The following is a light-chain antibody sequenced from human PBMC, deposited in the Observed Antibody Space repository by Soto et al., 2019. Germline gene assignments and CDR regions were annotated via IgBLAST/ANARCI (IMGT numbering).Light chain of an antibody. Sequence: DIQMTQSPSSLSASVGDRVTITCRASQGISNYLAWYQQKPGKVPKLLTYAASTLQSGVPSRFSGSGSGTDFTLTISRLQPEDVATYYCQKYNNPPLTFGQGTKVDIK. J-gene: IGKJ1*01. CDR1: QGISNY. V-gene: IGKV1-27*01. CDR3: QKYNNPPLT. CDR2: AAS.